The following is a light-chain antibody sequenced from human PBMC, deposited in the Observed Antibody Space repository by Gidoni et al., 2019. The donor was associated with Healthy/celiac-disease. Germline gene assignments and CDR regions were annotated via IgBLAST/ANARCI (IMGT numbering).Light chain of an antibody. CDR1: QRVSSN. J-gene: IGKJ4*01. Sequence: DIVLTQSPATLSVSPGERATLSCRASQRVSSNLAWYQQKPGQAPRLLIYGASTRSTGIPARCSGSGSGTEVTLTISSLQSEDFSVYYCQQYNNWPLTFGGGTKVEIK. V-gene: IGKV3-15*01. CDR3: QQYNNWPLT. CDR2: GAS.